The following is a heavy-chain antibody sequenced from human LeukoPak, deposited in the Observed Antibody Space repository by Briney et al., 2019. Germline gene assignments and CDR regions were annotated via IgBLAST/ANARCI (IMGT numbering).Heavy chain of an antibody. V-gene: IGHV4-30-2*01. D-gene: IGHD4-17*01. Sequence: PSETLSLTCSVSGGSFSSGSSYWFWIRQPAGKGLEWIGYNYHSGSTYYNPSLKSRVTISVDRSKNQFSLKLSSVTAADTAVYYCARAYGDSSADAFDIWGQGTMVTVSS. CDR1: GGSFSSGSSY. CDR2: NYHSGST. CDR3: ARAYGDSSADAFDI. J-gene: IGHJ3*02.